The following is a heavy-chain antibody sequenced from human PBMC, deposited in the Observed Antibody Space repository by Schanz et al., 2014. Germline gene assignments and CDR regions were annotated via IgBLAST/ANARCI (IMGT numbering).Heavy chain of an antibody. CDR1: GGSISSYY. V-gene: IGHV4-59*08. D-gene: IGHD4-17*01. CDR2: IYYRGNT. Sequence: QVQLQESGPGLVKPSETLSLTCTVSGGSISSYYWSWIRQPPGKGLEWIGFIYYRGNTNYNPSLTRRSTRSVDTSKNQFPRKLSYVTAADTAVYYCARRIWDGDYYYFDYWGQGTLVTVSS. CDR3: ARRIWDGDYYYFDY. J-gene: IGHJ4*02.